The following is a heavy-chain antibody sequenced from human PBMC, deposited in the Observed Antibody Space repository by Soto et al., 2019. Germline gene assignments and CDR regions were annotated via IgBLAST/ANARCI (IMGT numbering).Heavy chain of an antibody. J-gene: IGHJ6*03. D-gene: IGHD6-13*01. V-gene: IGHV3-23*01. Sequence: EVQLLESGGGLVQPGGSLRLSCAAYGFTFSSYAMSWVRQAPGKGLEWVSAISGSGGSTYYADSVKVRFTISRDNSKITLYMQMNSLRAEDTAVYYCAKVAKQLLVFHYYYMDVWGKGTTVTVSS. CDR1: GFTFSSYA. CDR2: ISGSGGST. CDR3: AKVAKQLLVFHYYYMDV.